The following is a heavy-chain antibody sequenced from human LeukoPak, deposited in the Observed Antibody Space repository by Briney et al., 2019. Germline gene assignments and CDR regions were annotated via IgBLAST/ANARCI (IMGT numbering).Heavy chain of an antibody. J-gene: IGHJ4*02. Sequence: PGGSLRLSCAASGFTFSSYEMNWVRQAPGKGLEWVSYISTGGSTIYDADSVKGRFTISRDNAKNSLYLQMNSLRGDDTAVYYCSRDATPQYSSGWVFFDYWGQGTLVTVSS. V-gene: IGHV3-48*03. CDR1: GFTFSSYE. CDR3: SRDATPQYSSGWVFFDY. D-gene: IGHD6-19*01. CDR2: ISTGGSTI.